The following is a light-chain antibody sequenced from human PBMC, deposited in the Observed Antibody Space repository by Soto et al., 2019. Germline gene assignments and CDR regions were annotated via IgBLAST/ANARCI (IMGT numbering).Light chain of an antibody. CDR3: QSYDSSLSAWV. CDR2: LNN. CDR1: SSNIGAGYD. Sequence: QPVLTQPPSVSGAPGQRVTISCTGSSSNIGAGYDVHWYQQIPGTAPKLLIYLNNYRPSGVPDRFSGSKSGTSASLAITGLQAEDEADYYCQSYDSSLSAWVFGGGTKLTVL. J-gene: IGLJ3*02. V-gene: IGLV1-40*01.